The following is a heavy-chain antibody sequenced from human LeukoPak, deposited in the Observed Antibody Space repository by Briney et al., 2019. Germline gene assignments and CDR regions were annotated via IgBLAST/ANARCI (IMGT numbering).Heavy chain of an antibody. V-gene: IGHV3-48*01. CDR3: ARLRDDTPY. Sequence: GGSLRLSCAASGFTFSSYNLNWVRQAPGKGVEWVSYISSSSNNIYYTDSVKGRFPISRDNAKNSLYLQMSSLRAEDTAIYYCARLRDDTPYWGQGTLVTVSS. CDR2: ISSSSNNI. J-gene: IGHJ4*02. CDR1: GFTFSSYN. D-gene: IGHD3-22*01.